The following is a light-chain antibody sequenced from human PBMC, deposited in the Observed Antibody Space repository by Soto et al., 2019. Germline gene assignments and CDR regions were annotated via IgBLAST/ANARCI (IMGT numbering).Light chain of an antibody. Sequence: EIVLTQSPGTLSLSPGESATLSCRASQSVTSNYLAWFQQRPGQAPRLLIYGASISATGIPDTYSGSGSGTDFTLTISSLEPEDFAVYYCQQYAGSPWTFGRGTKVEIK. CDR3: QQYAGSPWT. J-gene: IGKJ1*01. CDR2: GAS. V-gene: IGKV3-20*01. CDR1: QSVTSNY.